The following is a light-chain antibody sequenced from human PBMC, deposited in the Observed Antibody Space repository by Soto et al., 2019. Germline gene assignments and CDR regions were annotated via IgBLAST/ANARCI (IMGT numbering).Light chain of an antibody. CDR1: QSVTSSY. Sequence: IVLTQSPGTLSLSPGERATLSCRASQSVTSSYLAWYQQKAGQAPRLLIYGASSRATGIPDRFSGGGSGTVFTLTIGRLEPEDFAVYYCQQYCGSPLGLTFGGGTKVEIK. CDR3: QQYCGSPLGLT. J-gene: IGKJ4*01. V-gene: IGKV3-20*01. CDR2: GAS.